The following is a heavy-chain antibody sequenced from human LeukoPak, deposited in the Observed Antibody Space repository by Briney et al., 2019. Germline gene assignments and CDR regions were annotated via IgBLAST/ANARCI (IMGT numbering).Heavy chain of an antibody. CDR2: ISRTSSLI. CDR1: GFTFSNYA. CDR3: TRVGYIDEGIDY. V-gene: IGHV3-48*01. D-gene: IGHD5-24*01. J-gene: IGHJ4*02. Sequence: GGSLRLSCAASGFTFSNYAMKWVRQAPGKGLEWVSFISRTSSLIYYADSVQGRFTISRDNAKNSLYLQMNSLRAEDTAIYYCTRVGYIDEGIDYWGQGTLVTVSS.